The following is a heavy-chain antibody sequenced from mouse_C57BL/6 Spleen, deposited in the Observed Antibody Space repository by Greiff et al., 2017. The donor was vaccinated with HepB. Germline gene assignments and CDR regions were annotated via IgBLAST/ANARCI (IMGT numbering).Heavy chain of an antibody. CDR3: ARHEDRYSSGLYYFDY. D-gene: IGHD3-2*02. V-gene: IGHV1-62-2*01. J-gene: IGHJ2*01. CDR2: FYPGSGSI. Sequence: QVQLKQSGAELVKPGASVKLSCKASGYTFTAYTIHWVKQRSGQGLEWIGWFYPGSGSIKYNEKFKDKATLTADKSSSTVYMELSRLTSEDSAVYFCARHEDRYSSGLYYFDYWGQGTTLTVSS. CDR1: GYTFTAYT.